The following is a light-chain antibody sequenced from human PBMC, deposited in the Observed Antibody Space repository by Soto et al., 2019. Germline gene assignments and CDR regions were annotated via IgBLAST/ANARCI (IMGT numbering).Light chain of an antibody. Sequence: IQMTQSPSSLSASVGDRVTITCRASQGIRNDLGWYQQKPGTAPKLLIYKATTLQSGVPSRFSGSGSGTEFTLAISSLEPDDFATYYCQQYNSYSWTFGQGTKVDIK. CDR1: QGIRND. CDR3: QQYNSYSWT. CDR2: KAT. V-gene: IGKV1-17*01. J-gene: IGKJ1*01.